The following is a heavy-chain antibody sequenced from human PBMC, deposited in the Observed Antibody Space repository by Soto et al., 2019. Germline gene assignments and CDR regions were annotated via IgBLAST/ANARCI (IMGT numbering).Heavy chain of an antibody. CDR2: ISAGGSNT. J-gene: IGHJ4*02. V-gene: IGHV3-23*01. CDR1: GFTFSNYA. Sequence: PVGSLRLSCAASGFTFSNYAMNWVRQAPGKGLEWVSAISAGGSNTDYADSVKGRFTISSDNSKNTLYLQMNSLRAEDTAVYYCAKEYSTSFDYWGQGTLVTVSS. D-gene: IGHD6-6*01. CDR3: AKEYSTSFDY.